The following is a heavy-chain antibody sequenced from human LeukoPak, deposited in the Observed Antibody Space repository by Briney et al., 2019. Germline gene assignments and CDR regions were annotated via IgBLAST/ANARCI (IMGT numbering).Heavy chain of an antibody. J-gene: IGHJ3*02. CDR2: IKSKTDGGTT. CDR1: GFTFSNAW. CDR3: TTDLEESGAFDI. Sequence: PGGSLRLSCAASGFTFSNAWMSLVRQAPGKGLEWVGRIKSKTDGGTTDYAAPVKGRFTISRDDSKNTLYLQMNSLKTEDTAVYYCTTDLEESGAFDIWGQGTMVTVSS. V-gene: IGHV3-15*01. D-gene: IGHD1-1*01.